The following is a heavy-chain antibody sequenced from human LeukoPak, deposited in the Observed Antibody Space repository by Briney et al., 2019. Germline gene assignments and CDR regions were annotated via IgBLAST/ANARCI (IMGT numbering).Heavy chain of an antibody. D-gene: IGHD5-12*01. CDR3: TRAVGSGYTTDA. CDR2: INTHTGNP. Sequence: GASVKVSCRASGYIFTANSLVWVRQDPGQGLEWMGWINTHTGNPTYAQGFTGRFVFSLDTSVSTAYLQISSLKPEDSAVYYCTRAVGSGYTTDAWGQGTLVTVSS. J-gene: IGHJ5*02. CDR1: GYIFTANS. V-gene: IGHV7-4-1*02.